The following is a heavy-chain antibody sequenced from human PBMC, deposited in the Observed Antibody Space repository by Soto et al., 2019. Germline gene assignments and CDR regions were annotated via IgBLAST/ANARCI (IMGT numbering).Heavy chain of an antibody. V-gene: IGHV1-69*01. CDR3: ARSSYDSSGYYSGGGVDY. D-gene: IGHD3-22*01. J-gene: IGHJ4*02. CDR1: GGTFSSYA. CDR2: IIPIFGTA. Sequence: QVQLVQSGAEVKKPGSSVKVSCKASGGTFSSYAISWVRQAPGQGLEWMGGIIPIFGTANYAQKFQGRVTITADESTSTAYMGLSSLRSEDTAVYYCARSSYDSSGYYSGGGVDYWGQGTLVTVSS.